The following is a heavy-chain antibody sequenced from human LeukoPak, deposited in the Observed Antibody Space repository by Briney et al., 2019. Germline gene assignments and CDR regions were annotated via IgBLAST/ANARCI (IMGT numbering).Heavy chain of an antibody. J-gene: IGHJ5*02. Sequence: SETLSLTCTVSGGSISSSSYYWGWIRQPPGKGLEWIGSIYYSGSTYYNPSLKSRVTISVDTSKNQFSLKLSSVTAADTAVYYCARDWWELRWFDPWGQGTLVTVSS. CDR1: GGSISSSSYY. V-gene: IGHV4-39*07. CDR3: ARDWWELRWFDP. D-gene: IGHD1-26*01. CDR2: IYYSGST.